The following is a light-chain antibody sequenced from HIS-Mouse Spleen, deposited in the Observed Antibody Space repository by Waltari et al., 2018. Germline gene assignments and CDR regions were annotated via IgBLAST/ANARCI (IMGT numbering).Light chain of an antibody. Sequence: QSALTQPASVSGSPGQSITISCTGTRSDVGSYNLVSWYQQHPGKAPKLMIYEGSKRPSGVSNRFSGSKSGNTASLTISGRQAEDEADYYCCSYAGSSTWVFGGGTKLTVL. CDR3: CSYAGSSTWV. CDR1: RSDVGSYNL. CDR2: EGS. V-gene: IGLV2-23*01. J-gene: IGLJ3*02.